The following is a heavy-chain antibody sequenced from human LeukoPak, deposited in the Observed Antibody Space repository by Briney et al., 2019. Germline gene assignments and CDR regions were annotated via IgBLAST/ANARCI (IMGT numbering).Heavy chain of an antibody. CDR2: IYNSGYA. CDR3: ARQAVGGRVGTTIDH. CDR1: GGSISSSAYY. V-gene: IGHV4-39*01. Sequence: SETLSLTCTVSGGSISSSAYYWGWIRQSPGKGLDWIGNIYNSGYANYSPSLKSRVTISVDTSKNQFSLKLSSVTAADTAVYYCARQAVGGRVGTTIDHWGQGTLVTVSA. D-gene: IGHD1-26*01. J-gene: IGHJ4*02.